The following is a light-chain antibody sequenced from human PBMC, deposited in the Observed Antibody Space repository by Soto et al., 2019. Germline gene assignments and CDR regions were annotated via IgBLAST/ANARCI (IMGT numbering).Light chain of an antibody. CDR1: SSNIGNNN. CDR3: AAWDASLSAVV. V-gene: IGLV1-47*02. Sequence: QSVLTQPPSASATPGQRVTISCSGSSSNIGNNNAYWYQHVPRTASKLIINHNTLRLSWVPGRFSGSNSGTSASLPTSVRQSADESANYCAAWDASLSAVVFGGGTKLTVL. CDR2: HNT. J-gene: IGLJ2*01.